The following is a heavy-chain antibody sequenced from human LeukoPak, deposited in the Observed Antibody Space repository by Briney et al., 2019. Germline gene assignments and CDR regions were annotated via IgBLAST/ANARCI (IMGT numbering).Heavy chain of an antibody. J-gene: IGHJ4*02. D-gene: IGHD5-12*01. CDR2: IRSKANNYAT. CDR3: IRHGDGGYDY. CDR1: GFTFSGST. Sequence: SGGSLRLSCAASGFTFSGSTIHWVRQASGKGLEWVGRIRSKANNYATAYAASVKGRFTISRDDSKNTASLQMNSLKNEDTAVYYCIRHGDGGYDYWGQRTLVTVSS. V-gene: IGHV3-73*01.